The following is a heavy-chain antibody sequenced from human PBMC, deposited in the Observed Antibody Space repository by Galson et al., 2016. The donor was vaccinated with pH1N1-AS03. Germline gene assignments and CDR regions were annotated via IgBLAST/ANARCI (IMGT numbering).Heavy chain of an antibody. CDR2: INGDATTT. D-gene: IGHD6-19*01. J-gene: IGHJ3*01. Sequence: SLRLSCAASGFSFSTYWMYWVRQAPGKGLVWLARINGDATTTNYADSVRCRFTISRDNAKNTLHLQMNSLRVEDTANYFCAKEVGSSGWFDACDLWGQGTVVTVSS. V-gene: IGHV3-74*01. CDR3: AKEVGSSGWFDACDL. CDR1: GFSFSTYW.